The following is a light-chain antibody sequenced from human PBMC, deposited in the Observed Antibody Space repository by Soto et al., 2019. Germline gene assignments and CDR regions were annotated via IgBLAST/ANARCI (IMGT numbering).Light chain of an antibody. Sequence: DVQMTQSPSTLSSSVGDRVSITWRASQGVRSYLAWFQQRPGKAPKLLIFGASTLQNGVPARFSGGGFGTEFTLTITSLQPEDFATYYCHQVYTYPRTFGQGTKVDVK. J-gene: IGKJ1*01. CDR3: HQVYTYPRT. CDR1: QGVRSY. CDR2: GAS. V-gene: IGKV1-9*01.